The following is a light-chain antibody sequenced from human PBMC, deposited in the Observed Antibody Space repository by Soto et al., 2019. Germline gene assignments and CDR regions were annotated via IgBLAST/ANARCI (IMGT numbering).Light chain of an antibody. CDR3: QHYGRSPTWT. V-gene: IGKV3-20*01. Sequence: EIVLTQSPVTLSLSPGERATLSCRASQSVGSYLAWYQQKPGQAPRLLIYDASNRATGIPARFSGSGSGTDFTLTISRLEPEDFAVYYCQHYGRSPTWTFGQGTKVDI. J-gene: IGKJ1*01. CDR2: DAS. CDR1: QSVGSY.